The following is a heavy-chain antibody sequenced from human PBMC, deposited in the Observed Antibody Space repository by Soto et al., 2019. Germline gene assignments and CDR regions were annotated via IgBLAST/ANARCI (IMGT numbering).Heavy chain of an antibody. CDR3: VTRSRGLQSSPPRLDS. Sequence: GGSLRLSCAASGLTFSGYGMSWVRQAPGTGLEWVSAISGSGSTTYYADSVKGRFTISRDDSKNILFLQMNSLRAEDTAVYYCVTRSRGLQSSPPRLDSWGKGTTVTVSS. V-gene: IGHV3-23*01. CDR2: ISGSGSTT. D-gene: IGHD4-4*01. CDR1: GLTFSGYG. J-gene: IGHJ6*04.